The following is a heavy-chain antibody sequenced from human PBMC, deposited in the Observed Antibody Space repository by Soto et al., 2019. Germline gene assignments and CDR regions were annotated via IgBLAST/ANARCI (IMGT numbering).Heavy chain of an antibody. Sequence: SETLSLTCTVSGGSISRYYWSWIRQPPGKGLEWIGYIYYSGSTFYNPSLKSRVTISVDTSKNQFSLKLSSVTAADTAVYYCAASCVGCRGFNYYGMDVWGQGTTVTVSS. CDR2: IYYSGST. D-gene: IGHD5-12*01. CDR1: GGSISRYY. J-gene: IGHJ6*02. CDR3: AASCVGCRGFNYYGMDV. V-gene: IGHV4-59*06.